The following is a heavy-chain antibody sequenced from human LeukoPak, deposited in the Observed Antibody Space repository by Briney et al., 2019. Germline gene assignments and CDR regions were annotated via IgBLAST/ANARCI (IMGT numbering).Heavy chain of an antibody. Sequence: ASVKVSCKVSGYSLTKLSMHWVRQAPGKGLEWMGGFDPEDGETIYAQKFQGRVTMTEDTSTDTAYMELSSLRSEDTAIYYCATGKWELSNLDYWGQGTLVTVSS. CDR2: FDPEDGET. CDR3: ATGKWELSNLDY. V-gene: IGHV1-24*01. D-gene: IGHD1-26*01. J-gene: IGHJ4*02. CDR1: GYSLTKLS.